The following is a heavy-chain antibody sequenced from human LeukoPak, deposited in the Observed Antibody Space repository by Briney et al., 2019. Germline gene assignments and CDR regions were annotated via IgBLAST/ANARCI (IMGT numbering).Heavy chain of an antibody. CDR1: GFTFSTYS. V-gene: IGHV3-48*01. Sequence: PGGSLRLSCAASGFTFSTYSMNWVRQAPGKGLEWVSYISSGSTTIYYADSVKGRFTISRDNAKNSLYLQMNSLRAEDTAVYYCATYWNYGYWGQGTLVTVSS. CDR2: ISSGSTTI. CDR3: ATYWNYGY. J-gene: IGHJ4*02. D-gene: IGHD1-7*01.